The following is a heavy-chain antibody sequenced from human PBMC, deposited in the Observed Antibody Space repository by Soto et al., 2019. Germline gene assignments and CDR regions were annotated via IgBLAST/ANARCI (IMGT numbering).Heavy chain of an antibody. Sequence: EVQLLESGGGLVQPGGSLRVSCAVSGFNFRSHAMSWVRQAPGKGLEWVSGISGHAGATYYTDSAKGRFTISRDNSKNTLFLQMNSLRAEDTAIYYCEKDWGTTGIGGWFDSWGQGTLVSVSS. D-gene: IGHD1-1*01. V-gene: IGHV3-23*01. CDR1: GFNFRSHA. CDR2: ISGHAGAT. CDR3: EKDWGTTGIGGWFDS. J-gene: IGHJ5*01.